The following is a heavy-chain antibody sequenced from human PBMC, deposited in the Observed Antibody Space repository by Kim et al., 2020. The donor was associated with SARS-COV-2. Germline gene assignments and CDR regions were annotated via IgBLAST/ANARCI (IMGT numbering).Heavy chain of an antibody. CDR1: GFIVSGEY. J-gene: IGHJ4*02. CDR3: ARVTSDSSGWYHFDY. V-gene: IGHV3-53*01. Sequence: GGSPRLSCTASGFIVSGEYMGWVRQAPGKGLEWVSLIYSGGNTAYADSVKGRFTISRDSSKNTLLLQMNSLRAEDTAVYYCARVTSDSSGWYHFDYWGQG. D-gene: IGHD6-19*01. CDR2: IYSGGNT.